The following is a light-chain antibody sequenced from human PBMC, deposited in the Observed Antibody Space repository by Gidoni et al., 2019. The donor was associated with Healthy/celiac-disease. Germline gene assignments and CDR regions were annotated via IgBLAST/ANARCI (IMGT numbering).Light chain of an antibody. Sequence: QSALTQPPSASGSPAQSVTISCTGTSSDVGGYNYVSWYQQHPGKAPKLMIDEVSKRPSGVPDRFAGSKSGNTASLTVSGLQAEDEADYYCSSYAGSNNLVVGGGTKLTVL. V-gene: IGLV2-8*01. CDR2: EVS. CDR3: SSYAGSNNLV. CDR1: SSDVGGYNY. J-gene: IGLJ2*01.